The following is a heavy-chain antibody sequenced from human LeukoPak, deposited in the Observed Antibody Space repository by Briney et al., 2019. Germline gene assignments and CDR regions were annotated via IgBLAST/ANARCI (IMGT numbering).Heavy chain of an antibody. J-gene: IGHJ4*02. D-gene: IGHD3-9*01. CDR2: ISSSSSYI. CDR3: ARDRKDILTGYYRIIDY. CDR1: GFTFSSYS. Sequence: PGGSLRLSCAASGFTFSSYSMNWVRQAPGKGLEWVSSISSSSSYIYYADSVKGRFTISRDNAKNSLYLQMNSLRAEDTAVYYCARDRKDILTGYYRIIDYWGQGTLVTVSS. V-gene: IGHV3-21*01.